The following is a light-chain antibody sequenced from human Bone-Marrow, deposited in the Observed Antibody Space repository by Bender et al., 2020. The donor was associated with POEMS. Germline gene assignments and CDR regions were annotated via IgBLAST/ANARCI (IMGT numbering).Light chain of an antibody. J-gene: IGLJ3*02. CDR2: EGN. Sequence: QSALTQPASVSGSPGQSITISCTGTSSDVGNYNLVSWYQQHPGKAPKLMIYEGNKRPSGVSNRFSGSKSGNTASLTISGLQAEDEGDYYCQSYDNSLGGWVFCGGTKLTVL. CDR3: QSYDNSLGGWV. CDR1: SSDVGNYNL. V-gene: IGLV2-23*01.